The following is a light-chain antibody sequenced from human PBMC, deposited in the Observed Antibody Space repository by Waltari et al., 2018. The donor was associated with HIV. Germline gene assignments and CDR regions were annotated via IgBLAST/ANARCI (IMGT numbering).Light chain of an antibody. CDR2: ENN. CDR1: HSNIGNTF. CDR3: ATWDNSLRAM. V-gene: IGLV1-51*01. Sequence: QSVLTQPPSVSAAPGQTAPISCSVSHSNIGNTFLSWYQHLPGTAPKLLIYENNRRPSRIPDRFSASKTGTSATLGITGLQTGDEAIYYCATWDNSLRAMFGGGTKLTVL. J-gene: IGLJ3*02.